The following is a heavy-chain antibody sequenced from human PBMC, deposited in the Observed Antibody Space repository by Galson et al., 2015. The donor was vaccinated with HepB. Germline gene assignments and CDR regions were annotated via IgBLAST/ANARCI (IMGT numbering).Heavy chain of an antibody. D-gene: IGHD2-2*01. Sequence: LSLTCTVSGGSMSSSSYYWGWIRQPPGKGLEWIGSTYYSGSTYYNPSLRSRVPISVDTSKNQFSLRLSSVSAADTAVYYCTRDSVLPVDLGGYYYSGMDVWGQGTTVTVSS. CDR3: TRDSVLPVDLGGYYYSGMDV. CDR2: TYYSGST. V-gene: IGHV4-39*07. CDR1: GGSMSSSSYY. J-gene: IGHJ6*02.